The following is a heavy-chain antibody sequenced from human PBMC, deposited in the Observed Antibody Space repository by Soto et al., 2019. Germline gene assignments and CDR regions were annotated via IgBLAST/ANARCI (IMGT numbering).Heavy chain of an antibody. CDR1: GGTFSNYA. CDR2: IIPILGTP. Sequence: QVQLVQSGAEVKKPGSSVKVSCKASGGTFSNYAISWVRQAHVQGLEWMGGIIPILGTPNYAQKFQGRGTITADKSPSTAYMEVRNLRSDDTALYYCARGWETVGSTTPFAYWGQGTLVTVSS. V-gene: IGHV1-69*06. J-gene: IGHJ4*02. D-gene: IGHD1-26*01. CDR3: ARGWETVGSTTPFAY.